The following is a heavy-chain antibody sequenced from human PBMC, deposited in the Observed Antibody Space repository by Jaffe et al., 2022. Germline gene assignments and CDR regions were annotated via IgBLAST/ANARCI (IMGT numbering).Heavy chain of an antibody. D-gene: IGHD3-9*01. CDR2: IYHSGST. CDR3: ASQYYDILTGYPMYYFDY. J-gene: IGHJ4*02. CDR1: GYSISSGYY. V-gene: IGHV4-38-2*01. Sequence: QVQLQESGPGLVKPSETLSLTCAVSGYSISSGYYWGWIRQPPGKGLEWIGSIYHSGSTYYNPSLKSRVTISVDTSKNQFSLKLSSVTAADTAVYYCASQYYDILTGYPMYYFDYWGQGTLVTVSS.